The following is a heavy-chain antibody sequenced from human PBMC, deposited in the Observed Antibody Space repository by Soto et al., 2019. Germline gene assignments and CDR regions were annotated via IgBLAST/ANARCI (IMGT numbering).Heavy chain of an antibody. J-gene: IGHJ5*02. V-gene: IGHV1-18*01. CDR1: NYTFSSYG. D-gene: IGHD2-2*01. Sequence: GPEVKKPGASVKVSCRASNYTFSSYGINWVRQAPGQGLEWMGWINTYNGYSNYAQRLQGRVTMTADTSTHTAYMELRSLVSGDTAVYYCARDRAPGYCGSASCFKAGFDPWGQGTLVTVSS. CDR3: ARDRAPGYCGSASCFKAGFDP. CDR2: INTYNGYS.